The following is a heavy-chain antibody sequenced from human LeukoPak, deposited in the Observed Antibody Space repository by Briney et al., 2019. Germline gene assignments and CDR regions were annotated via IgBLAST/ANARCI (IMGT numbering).Heavy chain of an antibody. V-gene: IGHV3-23*01. D-gene: IGHD6-19*01. CDR2: INGRGDTT. J-gene: IGHJ4*02. Sequence: GGSLRLSCAASGFTFSNYAMSWVRQAPGKGLEWVSGINGRGDTTYYADSVKGRFTISRDNSKNTLYLQMNSLRAEDTAVYYCARDQSSGLDYWGQGTLVTVSS. CDR3: ARDQSSGLDY. CDR1: GFTFSNYA.